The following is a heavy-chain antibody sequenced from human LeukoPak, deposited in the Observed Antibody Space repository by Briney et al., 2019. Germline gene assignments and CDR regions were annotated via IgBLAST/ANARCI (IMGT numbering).Heavy chain of an antibody. CDR1: SGSISNTDYY. V-gene: IGHV4-39*01. D-gene: IGHD2-15*01. CDR2: VDFGGSP. J-gene: IGHJ3*02. CDR3: ARQPIVAKVAAFDI. Sequence: PSETLSLTCTVSSGSISNTDYYWGWIRQPPGKGLEWIGSVDFGGSPYYNPSLKSRLTISADTSRNQFSLQLNSVTAADTAVYYCARQPIVAKVAAFDIWGQGTMVTVSS.